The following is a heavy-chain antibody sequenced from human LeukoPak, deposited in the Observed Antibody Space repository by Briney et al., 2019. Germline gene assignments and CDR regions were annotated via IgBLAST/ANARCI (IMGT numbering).Heavy chain of an antibody. CDR1: GGSISSGGSY. CDR3: ARTASYGSGSYYGLVGYYGMDV. Sequence: SETLSLTCTVSGGSISSGGSYWSRIRQHPGKGLEWIGYICYSGSTYYNPYLKSRVTISADTSKNQFYLKLSSVTAADTAVYYCARTASYGSGSYYGLVGYYGMDVWGQGTTVTVSS. CDR2: ICYSGST. D-gene: IGHD3-10*01. V-gene: IGHV4-31*03. J-gene: IGHJ6*02.